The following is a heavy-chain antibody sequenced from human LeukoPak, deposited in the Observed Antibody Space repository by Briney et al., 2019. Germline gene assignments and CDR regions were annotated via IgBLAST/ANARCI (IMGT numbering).Heavy chain of an antibody. V-gene: IGHV1-2*02. D-gene: IGHD3-22*01. CDR2: INPNSGGT. Sequence: ASVKVSCKASGYTFTGYYMHWVRQAPGQGLEWMGWINPNSGGTNYAQKFQGRVTMTRDTSISTAYMELSRLRSDDTAVYYCARDGGSGYYDSSDDYWGQGTLVTVSS. CDR1: GYTFTGYY. J-gene: IGHJ4*02. CDR3: ARDGGSGYYDSSDDY.